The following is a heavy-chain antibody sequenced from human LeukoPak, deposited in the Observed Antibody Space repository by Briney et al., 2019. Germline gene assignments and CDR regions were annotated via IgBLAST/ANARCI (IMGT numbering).Heavy chain of an antibody. D-gene: IGHD2-2*01. J-gene: IGHJ4*02. CDR1: GGSISSSNW. CDR2: IYHSGST. Sequence: SGTLSLTCAVSGGSISSSNWWSWVRQPPGKGLEWIGEIYHSGSTNYNPSLKSRVTISVDTSKNQFSLKLSSVTAADTAVYYCATLGKDIVVVPAALDYWGQGTLVTVSS. CDR3: ATLGKDIVVVPAALDY. V-gene: IGHV4-4*02.